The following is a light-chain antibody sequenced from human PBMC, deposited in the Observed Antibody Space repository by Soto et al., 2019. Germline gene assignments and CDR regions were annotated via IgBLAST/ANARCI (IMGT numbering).Light chain of an antibody. CDR2: DVS. Sequence: QSVLTQPASVSGSPGQSITISCTGTSSDVGGYNYVSWYQQHPGKAPKLMIYDVSNRPSGVSNRFSGSKSGNTASLTISGLQAEDEADYYCSSYTSSSLCVFGTGTKVTVL. V-gene: IGLV2-14*01. J-gene: IGLJ1*01. CDR3: SSYTSSSLCV. CDR1: SSDVGGYNY.